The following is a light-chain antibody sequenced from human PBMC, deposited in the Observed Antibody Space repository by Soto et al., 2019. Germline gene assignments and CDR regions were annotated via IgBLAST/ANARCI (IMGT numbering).Light chain of an antibody. Sequence: EIVMTQSPATLSVSPGERATLSFRASQTMYSNVAWYQQRPGQPPRLLIYRSSSRATGIPARFSGSGSGTEFTLTINSLQSEDFAVYYCQQYQNLWTFGQGTKVDI. J-gene: IGKJ1*01. CDR3: QQYQNLWT. CDR2: RSS. V-gene: IGKV3-15*01. CDR1: QTMYSN.